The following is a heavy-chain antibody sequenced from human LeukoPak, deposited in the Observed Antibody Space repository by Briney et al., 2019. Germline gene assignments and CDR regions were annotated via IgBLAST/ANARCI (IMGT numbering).Heavy chain of an antibody. V-gene: IGHV3-30*04. CDR1: GFTFSSYA. CDR3: ASPYSYGFDY. D-gene: IGHD5-18*01. Sequence: QPGRSLRLSCAASGFTFSSYAMHWVRQAPGKGLEWVAVISYDGSNKYYADSVKGRFTISRDNSKNTLYLQMNSLRAEDTAVYYCASPYSYGFDYWGQGTLVTVSS. J-gene: IGHJ4*02. CDR2: ISYDGSNK.